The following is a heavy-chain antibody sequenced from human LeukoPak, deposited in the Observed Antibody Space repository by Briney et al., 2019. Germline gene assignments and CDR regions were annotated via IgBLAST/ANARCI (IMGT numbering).Heavy chain of an antibody. Sequence: PGGSLRLSCAASGFTFSSYAMSWVRQAPGKGLEWVSAISGSGGSTYYADSVKGRFTISRDNSKNTLYLQMNSLRAEDTAVYYCAKDPYCGGDCYPDYWGQGTLVTVSS. J-gene: IGHJ4*02. CDR1: GFTFSSYA. CDR2: ISGSGGST. V-gene: IGHV3-23*01. CDR3: AKDPYCGGDCYPDY. D-gene: IGHD2-21*02.